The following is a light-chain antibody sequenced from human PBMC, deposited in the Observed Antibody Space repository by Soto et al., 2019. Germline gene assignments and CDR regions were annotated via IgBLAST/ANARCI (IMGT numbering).Light chain of an antibody. CDR3: QQYNDWPLT. CDR2: HAS. Sequence: EIVMTQSPATLSVSPGERATLSSRPSQNIKNNLAWYHQKPGQFPRLLIYHASTGATGIPARFSGSGSGTELTLTISSVQSEDFAVYYCQQYNDWPLTFGGGTKVEIK. V-gene: IGKV3-15*01. J-gene: IGKJ4*01. CDR1: QNIKNN.